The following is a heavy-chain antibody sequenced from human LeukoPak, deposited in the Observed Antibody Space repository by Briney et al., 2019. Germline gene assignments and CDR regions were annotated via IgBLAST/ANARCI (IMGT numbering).Heavy chain of an antibody. J-gene: IGHJ4*02. Sequence: PGGSLRLSCAASGFTFSSNYMSWVRQAPGKGLEWVSIIPSAGTTYYADSVKGRFTISRDNSKNTVYLQVNSLRDEDTAVYYCARDPEAANTYYCVYWGQGTMVTVSS. CDR2: IPSAGTT. V-gene: IGHV3-66*01. D-gene: IGHD6-13*01. CDR1: GFTFSSNY. CDR3: ARDPEAANTYYCVY.